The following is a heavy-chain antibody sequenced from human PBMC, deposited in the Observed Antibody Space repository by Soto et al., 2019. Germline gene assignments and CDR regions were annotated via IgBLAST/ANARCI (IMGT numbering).Heavy chain of an antibody. J-gene: IGHJ6*02. CDR2: IIPIFGTA. V-gene: IGHV1-69*13. CDR1: GGTFSSYA. D-gene: IGHD3-10*01. CDR3: ARGAYGSGSYYNIGYYGMDV. Sequence: SVKVACKASGGTFSSYAISWVRQAPGQGLEWVGGIIPIFGTANYAQKFQGRVTITADESTSTAYMELSSLRSEDTAVYCWARGAYGSGSYYNIGYYGMDVWGRGNTATVP.